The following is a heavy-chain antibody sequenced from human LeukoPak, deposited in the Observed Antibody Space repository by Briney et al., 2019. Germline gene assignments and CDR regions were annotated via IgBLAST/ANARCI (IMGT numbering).Heavy chain of an antibody. Sequence: GESLKISCAASGFTFSSYAMSWVRQAPGKGLEWVSAISGSGGSTYYADSVKGRFTISRDNSKNTLYLQMNSLRAEDTAVYYCAKVPGKGYCSSTSCRNDYWGQGTLVTVSS. V-gene: IGHV3-23*01. CDR2: ISGSGGST. CDR1: GFTFSSYA. CDR3: AKVPGKGYCSSTSCRNDY. D-gene: IGHD2-2*01. J-gene: IGHJ4*02.